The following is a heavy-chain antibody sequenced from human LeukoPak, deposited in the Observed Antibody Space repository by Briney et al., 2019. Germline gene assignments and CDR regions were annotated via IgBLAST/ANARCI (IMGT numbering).Heavy chain of an antibody. J-gene: IGHJ4*02. CDR3: ARRYCSGGSCYSGGFDY. Sequence: GGSLRLSCAASGFTFRSYWMSWVRQAPGKGLEWVANIKQDGSEKYYVDSVKGRFTISRDNAKNSLYLQMNSLRAEDTAVYYCARRYCSGGSCYSGGFDYWGQGTLVTVSS. CDR1: GFTFRSYW. D-gene: IGHD2-15*01. CDR2: IKQDGSEK. V-gene: IGHV3-7*01.